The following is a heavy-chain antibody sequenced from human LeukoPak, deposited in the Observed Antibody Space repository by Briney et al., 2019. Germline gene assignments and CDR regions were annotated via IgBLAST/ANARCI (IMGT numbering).Heavy chain of an antibody. CDR3: ARDPEYYCSGGSCYSY. V-gene: IGHV1-69*13. J-gene: IGHJ4*02. CDR2: IIPIFGTA. Sequence: SVKVSCKASGGTFSIYAISWVRQAPGQGLEWMGGIIPIFGTANYAQKFQGRVTITADESTSTAYMALSSLRSEDTAVSYCARDPEYYCSGGSCYSYWGQGTLVTVSS. CDR1: GGTFSIYA. D-gene: IGHD2-15*01.